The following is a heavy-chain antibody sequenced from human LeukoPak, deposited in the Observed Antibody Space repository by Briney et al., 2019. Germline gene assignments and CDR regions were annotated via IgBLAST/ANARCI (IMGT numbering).Heavy chain of an antibody. V-gene: IGHV4-59*01. CDR3: ARDTRSYDTSGYYYFDY. CDR1: GGSISSYY. CDR2: IHYSGST. Sequence: SETLSLTCTVSGGSISSYYWSWIRQPPGKGLEWIGYIHYSGSTNYNPSLKSRDTISVDTSKNQFSLKLSSVTAADAAVYYCARDTRSYDTSGYYYFDYWGQGALVTVSS. J-gene: IGHJ4*02. D-gene: IGHD3-22*01.